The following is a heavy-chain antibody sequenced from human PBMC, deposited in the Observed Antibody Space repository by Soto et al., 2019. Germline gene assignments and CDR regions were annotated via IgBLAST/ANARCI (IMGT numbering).Heavy chain of an antibody. V-gene: IGHV1-69*08. D-gene: IGHD2-2*01. CDR2: IIPILGIA. CDR1: GGTFSSYT. J-gene: IGHJ4*02. Sequence: QVQLVQSGAEVKKPGSSVKVSCKASGGTFSSYTISWVRQAPGQGLEWMGRIIPILGIANYAQKFQGRVTITADKSTSTAYMELSSLRSEDTAVYYCARDRDQLPQEYYFDYWGQGTLVTVSS. CDR3: ARDRDQLPQEYYFDY.